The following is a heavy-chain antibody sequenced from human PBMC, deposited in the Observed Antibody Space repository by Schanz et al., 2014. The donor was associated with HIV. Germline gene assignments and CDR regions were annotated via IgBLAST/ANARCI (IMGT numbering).Heavy chain of an antibody. D-gene: IGHD3-22*01. CDR3: AKDRNYYDSKYRGKGNYYYYYGMDV. CDR2: ISYDGTKK. Sequence: QVQLVESGGGVVQPGRSLRLSCAGSGFSFDTFGIHWVRQAPGKGLEWLAVISYDGTKKHYADSVKGRFTISRDNSKNTLNLQMKSLRAEDTAVYYCAKDRNYYDSKYRGKGNYYYYYGMDVWGQGTTVTVSS. CDR1: GFSFDTFG. J-gene: IGHJ6*02. V-gene: IGHV3-30*18.